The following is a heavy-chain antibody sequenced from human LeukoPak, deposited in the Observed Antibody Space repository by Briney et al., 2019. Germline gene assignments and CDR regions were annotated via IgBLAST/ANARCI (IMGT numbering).Heavy chain of an antibody. CDR3: ARGPKNLVF. CDR1: GYTFTSYA. D-gene: IGHD1-14*01. CDR2: MNPNSGNT. V-gene: IGHV1-8*03. J-gene: IGHJ4*02. Sequence: ASVKVSCKASGYTFTSYAMHWVRQAPGQRLEWMGWMNPNSGNTGYAQKFQGRVTITRNTSINTAYMELSSLRSEDTAVYYCARGPKNLVFWGQGTLVTVSS.